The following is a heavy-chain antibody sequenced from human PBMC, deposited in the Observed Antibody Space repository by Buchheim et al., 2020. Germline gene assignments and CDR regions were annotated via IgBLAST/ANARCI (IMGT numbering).Heavy chain of an antibody. J-gene: IGHJ6*02. CDR2: ISGSGGST. CDR3: AKQLAPDQLLVYYYYGMDV. Sequence: EVQLLESGGGLVQPGGSLRLSCAASGFTFSSYAMSWVRQAPGKGLEWVSAISGSGGSTYYADSVKGRFTISRDNSKNKLYLQMNSLSAEDTAVYYCAKQLAPDQLLVYYYYGMDVWGQGTT. V-gene: IGHV3-23*01. D-gene: IGHD2-2*01. CDR1: GFTFSSYA.